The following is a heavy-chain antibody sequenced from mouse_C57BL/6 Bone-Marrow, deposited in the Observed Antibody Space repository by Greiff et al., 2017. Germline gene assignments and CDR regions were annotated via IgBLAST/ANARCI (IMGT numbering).Heavy chain of an antibody. D-gene: IGHD3-3*01. V-gene: IGHV1-81*01. CDR2: IYPSSGNT. J-gene: IGHJ2*01. Sequence: VKLLEPGAELVRPGASVKLSCKASGYTFTSYCISWVKQRAGQGLEWIGEIYPSSGNTNYNEKFKGKATLTVDNSSSTAYMKLRSLTSADSAVYVCAGGDWDYWGQGTTLTVSS. CDR1: GYTFTSYC. CDR3: AGGDWDY.